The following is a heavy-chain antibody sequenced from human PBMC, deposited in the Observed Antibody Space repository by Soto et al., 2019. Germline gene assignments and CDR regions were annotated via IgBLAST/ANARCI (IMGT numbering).Heavy chain of an antibody. D-gene: IGHD3-22*01. V-gene: IGHV1-69*01. CDR3: ARGYYYDSSGYYSGTQLNY. CDR1: GGTFSSYA. J-gene: IGHJ4*02. CDR2: IIPIFGTA. Sequence: QVQLVQSGAEVKKPGSSVKVSCKASGGTFSSYAISWVRQAPGQGLEWMGGIIPIFGTANYAQKFQGRVTITADESTSTAYMELSSLRSDDTAVYYCARGYYYDSSGYYSGTQLNYWGQGTLVTVSS.